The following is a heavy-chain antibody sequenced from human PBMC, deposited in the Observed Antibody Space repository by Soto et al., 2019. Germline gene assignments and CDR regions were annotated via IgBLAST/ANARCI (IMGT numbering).Heavy chain of an antibody. V-gene: IGHV1-18*01. CDR1: GYTFTSYG. D-gene: IGHD3-9*01. CDR3: ARDPGFRSDY. Sequence: QVQLVQSGAEVKKPGASVKVSCKASGYTFTSYGISWVRQAPGQGLEWMGWISAYNGNTNYAQKLKGRVTMTTDTSTSTAYMELRSVKTDVAAVYYSARDPGFRSDYWGQGTLVTVSS. CDR2: ISAYNGNT. J-gene: IGHJ4*02.